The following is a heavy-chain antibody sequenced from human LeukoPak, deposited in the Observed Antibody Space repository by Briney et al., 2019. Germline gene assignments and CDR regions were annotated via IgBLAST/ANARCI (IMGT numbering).Heavy chain of an antibody. D-gene: IGHD1-26*01. CDR1: GGSISSYY. Sequence: SETLSLTCTVSGGSISSYYWSWIRQPPGKGLEWIGYIYYSGSTNYNPSLKSRVTISVDTSKNQFSLKLSSVTAADTAVYYCAASLPSGSYEGPFDYWGQGTLVTVSS. J-gene: IGHJ4*02. V-gene: IGHV4-59*01. CDR2: IYYSGST. CDR3: AASLPSGSYEGPFDY.